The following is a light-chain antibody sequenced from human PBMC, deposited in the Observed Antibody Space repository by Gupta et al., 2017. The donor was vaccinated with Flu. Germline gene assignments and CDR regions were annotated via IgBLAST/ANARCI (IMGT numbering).Light chain of an antibody. CDR1: QSVFYSSTNKNY. J-gene: IGKJ2*01. CDR3: QQYLNTPYT. V-gene: IGKV4-1*01. CDR2: WAS. Sequence: DIVMTQSPDSLAVSLGERATINCKSSQSVFYSSTNKNYLAWYQQKPGQPPKLLIYWASTRQSGVPDRFSGSGSGTDFTLTISSLQAEDVAVYYCQQYLNTPYTFGQGTKLEIK.